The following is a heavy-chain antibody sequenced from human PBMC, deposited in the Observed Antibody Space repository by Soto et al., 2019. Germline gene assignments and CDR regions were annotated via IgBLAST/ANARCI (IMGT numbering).Heavy chain of an antibody. Sequence: ASVTVSCTASGYTFTSYDINWVRQATGQGLEWMGWMDPNSGNTGHAQQFQGRVTMTRDSYTSTAYMELSNLRSEDTAVYYCARVYGDADYWGQGTLVTVSS. J-gene: IGHJ4*02. V-gene: IGHV1-8*01. CDR3: ARVYGDADY. CDR2: MDPNSGNT. D-gene: IGHD4-17*01. CDR1: GYTFTSYD.